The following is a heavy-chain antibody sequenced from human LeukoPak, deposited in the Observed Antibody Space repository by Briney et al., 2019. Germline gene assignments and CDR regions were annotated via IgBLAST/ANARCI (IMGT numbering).Heavy chain of an antibody. CDR3: TTGAPRYCTNGVCYNGPYYYYGMDV. CDR1: GFTFSNAW. CDR2: IKSKTDGGTT. Sequence: GGSLRLSCAASGFTFSNAWMSWVRQAPGKGLERVGRIKSKTDGGTTDYAAPVKGRFTISRDDSKNTLYLQMNSLKTEDTAVYYCTTGAPRYCTNGVCYNGPYYYYGMDVWGQGTTVTVSS. J-gene: IGHJ6*02. D-gene: IGHD2-8*01. V-gene: IGHV3-15*01.